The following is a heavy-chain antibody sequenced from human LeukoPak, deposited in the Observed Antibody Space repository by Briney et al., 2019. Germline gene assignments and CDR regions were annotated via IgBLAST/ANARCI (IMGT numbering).Heavy chain of an antibody. CDR1: GGSISGYY. V-gene: IGHV4-59*01. D-gene: IGHD6-13*01. Sequence: SETLSLTCTVSGGSISGYYWSWIRQPPGKGLEWIGYIYYSGSTNYNPSLKSRVTISVDTSKNQFSLKLSSVTAADTAVYYCARGGGAAAGKARFDPWGQGTLVTVSS. CDR3: ARGGGAAAGKARFDP. J-gene: IGHJ5*02. CDR2: IYYSGST.